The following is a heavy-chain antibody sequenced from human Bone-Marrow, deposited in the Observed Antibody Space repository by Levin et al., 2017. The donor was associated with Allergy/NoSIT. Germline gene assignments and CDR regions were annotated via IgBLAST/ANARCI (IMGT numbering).Heavy chain of an antibody. CDR1: GYTFTSYA. CDR2: INTNTGNP. D-gene: IGHD2-15*01. CDR3: ARGEGRVVAAPVDY. J-gene: IGHJ4*02. V-gene: IGHV7-4-1*02. Sequence: EASVKVSCKASGYTFTSYAMNWVRQAPGQGLEWMGWINTNTGNPTYAQGFTGRFVFSLDTSVSTAYLQISSLKAEDTAVYYCARGEGRVVAAPVDYWGQGTLVTVSS.